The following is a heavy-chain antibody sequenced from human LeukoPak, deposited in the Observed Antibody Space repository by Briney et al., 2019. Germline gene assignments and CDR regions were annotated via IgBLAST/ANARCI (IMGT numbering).Heavy chain of an antibody. CDR3: ARDGVPAAPFDY. J-gene: IGHJ4*02. CDR1: GGTFSSYA. CDR2: IIPIFGTA. D-gene: IGHD2-2*01. Sequence: SVKVSCKASGGTFSSYAISWVRQAPGQGLEWMGGIIPIFGTANYAQKFQGRVTITADESTSTAYMELSSLRSEDTAVYYCARDGVPAAPFDYRGQGTLVTVSS. V-gene: IGHV1-69*01.